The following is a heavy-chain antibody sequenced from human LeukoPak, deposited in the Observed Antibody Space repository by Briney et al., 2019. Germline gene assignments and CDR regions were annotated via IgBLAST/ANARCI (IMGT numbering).Heavy chain of an antibody. D-gene: IGHD3-22*01. CDR2: IIPIFGTA. V-gene: IGHV1-69*05. CDR1: GGTFSSYA. CDR3: ARDKGSSGYYRTYYFDY. Sequence: SVKVSCKASGGTFSSYAISWVRQAPGQGLEWMGRIIPIFGTANYAQKFQGRVTITTDEPTSTAYIELSSLRSEDTAVYYCARDKGSSGYYRTYYFDYQGQGTLVTVSS. J-gene: IGHJ4*02.